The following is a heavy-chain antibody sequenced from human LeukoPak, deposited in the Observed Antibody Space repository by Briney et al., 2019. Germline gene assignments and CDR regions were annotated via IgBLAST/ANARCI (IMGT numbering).Heavy chain of an antibody. CDR1: GFTFSSYA. D-gene: IGHD2-2*01. Sequence: PGGSLRLSCAASGFTFSSYAMSWVRQAPGKGLEWVSAISGSGGSTYYADSVKGRFTISRDNSKNTLYLQMNSLRAEDTAVYYCASSGYCSSTSCYDLVYWGQGTLVTVSS. J-gene: IGHJ4*02. CDR2: ISGSGGST. V-gene: IGHV3-23*01. CDR3: ASSGYCSSTSCYDLVY.